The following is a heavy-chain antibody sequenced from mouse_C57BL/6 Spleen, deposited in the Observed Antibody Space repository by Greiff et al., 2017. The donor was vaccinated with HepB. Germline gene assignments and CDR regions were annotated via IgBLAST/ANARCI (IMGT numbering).Heavy chain of an antibody. CDR3: ARGLLRFYFDY. V-gene: IGHV14-2*01. D-gene: IGHD1-1*01. J-gene: IGHJ2*01. CDR2: IDPEDGET. Sequence: EVQRVESGAELVKPGASVKLSCTASGFNIRDYYMHWVKQRTEQGLEWIGRIDPEDGETKYAPKFQGKATITADTSSNTAYLQLSSLTSEDTAVYYCARGLLRFYFDYWGQGTTLTVSS. CDR1: GFNIRDYY.